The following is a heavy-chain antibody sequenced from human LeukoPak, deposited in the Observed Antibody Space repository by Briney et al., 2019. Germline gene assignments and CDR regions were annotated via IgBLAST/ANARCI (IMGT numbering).Heavy chain of an antibody. Sequence: ASVKACCKASGYTFTSYGISWVRQAPGQGLEWMGWISAYNGNTNYAQKLQGRVTMTTDTSTSTAYMELRSLRSDDTAVYYCARGAYRYSYGYSAIDYWGQGTLVTVSS. CDR3: ARGAYRYSYGYSAIDY. J-gene: IGHJ4*02. D-gene: IGHD5-18*01. CDR2: ISAYNGNT. CDR1: GYTFTSYG. V-gene: IGHV1-18*01.